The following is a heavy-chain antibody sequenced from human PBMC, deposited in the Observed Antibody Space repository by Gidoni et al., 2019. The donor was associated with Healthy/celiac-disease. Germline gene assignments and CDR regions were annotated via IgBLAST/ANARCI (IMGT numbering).Heavy chain of an antibody. CDR3: ARVGHSSLEGMDV. V-gene: IGHV4-34*01. CDR2: INHSGST. J-gene: IGHJ6*02. CDR1: GGSFSGYY. D-gene: IGHD6-13*01. Sequence: QVQLQQWGAGLLKPSETLSLTCAVYGGSFSGYYWSWIRQPPGKGLEWIGEINHSGSTNYNPSLKSRVTISVDTSKNQFSLKLSSVTAADTAVYYCARVGHSSLEGMDVWGQGTTVTVSS.